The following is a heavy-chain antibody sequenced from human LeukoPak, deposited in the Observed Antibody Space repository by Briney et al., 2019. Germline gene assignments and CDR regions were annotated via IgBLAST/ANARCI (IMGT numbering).Heavy chain of an antibody. CDR1: GGSISSSSYY. V-gene: IGHV4-39*07. D-gene: IGHD3-22*01. CDR2: IYYSGST. CDR3: TRAASSGPLFTYHMDV. J-gene: IGHJ6*03. Sequence: SETLSLTCSVSGGSISSSSYYWGWIRQPPGKGLEWIGSIYYSGSTYYNPSLKSRVTISVDTSKNQFSLKLSSVTAADTAVYYCTRAASSGPLFTYHMDVWGKGTTVTVSS.